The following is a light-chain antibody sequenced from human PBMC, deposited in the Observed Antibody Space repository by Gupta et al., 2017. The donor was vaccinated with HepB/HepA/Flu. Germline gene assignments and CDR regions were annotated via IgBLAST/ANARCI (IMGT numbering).Light chain of an antibody. CDR3: QQYGSSPTWT. J-gene: IGKJ1*01. V-gene: IGKV3-20*01. CDR2: GAS. CDR1: QSVSSSY. Sequence: ESVLTQSPGTLSLSPGERATLSCRASQSVSSSYLAWYQQKPGQAPRLLIYGASSRATGIPDRFSGSGSGTDFTHTISRLEPEDFAVYYCQQYGSSPTWTFGQGTKVEIK.